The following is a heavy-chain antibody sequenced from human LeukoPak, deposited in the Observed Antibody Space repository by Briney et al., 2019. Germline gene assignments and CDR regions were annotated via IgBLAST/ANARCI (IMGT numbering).Heavy chain of an antibody. CDR1: GGSLSSGSYY. J-gene: IGHJ3*01. CDR3: ARVPPDYNDLHDALDA. D-gene: IGHD4-17*01. CDR2: IHSSGTT. V-gene: IGHV4-61*02. Sequence: PSETLSLTCTVSGGSLSSGSYYWRWLRQPAGGGLQWFGRIHSSGTTNYTPSLKSRVTMSIDMTKNQFSLRLTSVTAADTAVYYCARVPPDYNDLHDALDAGGQGTVVTVS.